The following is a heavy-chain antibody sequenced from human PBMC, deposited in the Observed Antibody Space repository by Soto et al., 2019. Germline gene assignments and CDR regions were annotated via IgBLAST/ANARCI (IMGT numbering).Heavy chain of an antibody. CDR1: GFTFSSYA. CDR3: ARRGSGSYYDN. CDR2: ISGSGGST. V-gene: IGHV3-23*01. D-gene: IGHD1-26*01. Sequence: EVQLLESGGGLVQPGGSLRLSCAASGFTFSSYAMRWVRQAPGKGLEWVSAISGSGGSTYYADSVKGRFTISRDNSKNTLYLQMNSLRAEDMAVYYCARRGSGSYYDNWGQGTLVTVSS. J-gene: IGHJ4*02.